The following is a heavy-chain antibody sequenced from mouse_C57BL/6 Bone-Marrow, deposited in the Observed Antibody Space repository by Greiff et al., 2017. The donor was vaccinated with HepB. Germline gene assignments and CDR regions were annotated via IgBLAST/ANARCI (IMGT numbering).Heavy chain of an antibody. CDR2: INYDGSST. Sequence: EVKLMESEGGLVQPGSSMKLSCTASGFTFSDYYMAWVRQVPEKGLEWVANINYDGSSTYYLDSLKSRFIISRDNAKNLLYLQMSSLKSEDTATYYCARDYDGYLYAMDYWGQGTSVTVSS. CDR1: GFTFSDYY. D-gene: IGHD2-3*01. J-gene: IGHJ4*01. V-gene: IGHV5-16*01. CDR3: ARDYDGYLYAMDY.